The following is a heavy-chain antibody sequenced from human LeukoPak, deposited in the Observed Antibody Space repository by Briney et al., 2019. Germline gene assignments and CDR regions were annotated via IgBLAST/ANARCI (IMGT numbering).Heavy chain of an antibody. J-gene: IGHJ3*02. CDR1: GSTFSSYA. CDR2: ISGSCGSA. D-gene: IGHD6-13*01. CDR3: AKDRGIGSSWYSGAFDI. V-gene: IGHV3-23*01. Sequence: GGSLRLSCAVSGSTFSSYAMSWVRQAPGKGLEWVSVISGSCGSAYYADSVKGRFTISRDNSKNTLYLQMNSLRVEDTAVYYCAKDRGIGSSWYSGAFDIWGQGTMVAVSS.